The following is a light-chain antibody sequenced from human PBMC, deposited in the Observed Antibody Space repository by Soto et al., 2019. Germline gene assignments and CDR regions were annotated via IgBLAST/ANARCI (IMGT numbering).Light chain of an antibody. CDR2: DVS. V-gene: IGLV2-14*01. J-gene: IGLJ2*01. Sequence: QSALTQPASVSGSPGQSITISCTGTSSDVGGYNYVSWYQQHPGKAPKLMIYDVSNRPSGVSNRFSGSKSSNTASLTISGLQAEDEADYYCISYTSSSTLEVFGGGTKLTVL. CDR3: ISYTSSSTLEV. CDR1: SSDVGGYNY.